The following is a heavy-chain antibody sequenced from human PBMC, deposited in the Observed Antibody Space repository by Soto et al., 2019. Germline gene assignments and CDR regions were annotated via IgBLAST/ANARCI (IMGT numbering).Heavy chain of an antibody. Sequence: SETLSLTCAVYGGSFSGYYWSWIRQPPGKGLEWIGEINHSGSTNYNPSLKSRVTISVDTSKNQFSLKLSSVTAADTAVYYCARARYCSSTSCPYYFDYWGQGTLVTVSS. CDR1: GGSFSGYY. J-gene: IGHJ4*02. D-gene: IGHD2-2*01. V-gene: IGHV4-34*01. CDR3: ARARYCSSTSCPYYFDY. CDR2: INHSGST.